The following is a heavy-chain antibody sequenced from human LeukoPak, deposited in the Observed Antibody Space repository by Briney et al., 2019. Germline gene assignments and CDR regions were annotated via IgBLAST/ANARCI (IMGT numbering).Heavy chain of an antibody. Sequence: GGPLSFSCEAPGFTFIDYSLGWFGQAPGRGREWFSYISSSGSTKYYADSVKGRFTVSRDNAKNSLDLQMNSLRADDTAVYYCARDSTSVGAFDPWGQGALVTVSS. CDR1: GFTFIDYS. CDR3: ARDSTSVGAFDP. CDR2: ISSSGSTK. J-gene: IGHJ5*02. V-gene: IGHV3-11*01.